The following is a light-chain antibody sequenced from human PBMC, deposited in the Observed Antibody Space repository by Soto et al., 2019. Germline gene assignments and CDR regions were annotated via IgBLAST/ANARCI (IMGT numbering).Light chain of an antibody. Sequence: IVMTQSPATVSVSPGERVALSCRASENASSNLAWYQQKPAQAPRLLIYGASTRATGIPARFSGSGSGTEFTLTISSLQSEDFAVYYCQQFQKWPLTFGGGTNVEIK. J-gene: IGKJ4*01. CDR3: QQFQKWPLT. CDR2: GAS. CDR1: ENASSN. V-gene: IGKV3-15*01.